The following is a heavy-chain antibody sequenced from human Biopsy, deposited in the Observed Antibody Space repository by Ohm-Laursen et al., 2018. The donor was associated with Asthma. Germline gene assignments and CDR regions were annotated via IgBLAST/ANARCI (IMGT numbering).Heavy chain of an antibody. J-gene: IGHJ4*02. D-gene: IGHD3-22*01. CDR2: IYYSGTT. CDR3: ARAQDYYDSRGYYRSFDY. Sequence: SQTLSLTYTVSGGSISSGGYYWSWIRQHPGKGLEWIGYIYYSGTTYYNPSLKSRVTMSVDTSKKHFSLKLSSVTAADTAVYYCARAQDYYDSRGYYRSFDYWGQGTLVTVSS. V-gene: IGHV4-31*03. CDR1: GGSISSGGYY.